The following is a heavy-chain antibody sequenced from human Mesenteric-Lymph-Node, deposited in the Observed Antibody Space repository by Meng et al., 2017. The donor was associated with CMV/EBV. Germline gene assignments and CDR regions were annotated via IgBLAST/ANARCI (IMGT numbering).Heavy chain of an antibody. CDR2: INSDGSST. V-gene: IGHV3-74*01. Sequence: GESLKISCAASGFTFSKHGMHWVRQAPGKGLVWVSRINSDGSSTSYADSVKGRFTISRDNAKNTLYLQMNSLRAEDTAVYYCAKGGWYLTPWGQGTLVTVSS. D-gene: IGHD4-23*01. CDR1: GFTFSKHG. CDR3: AKGGWYLTP. J-gene: IGHJ5*02.